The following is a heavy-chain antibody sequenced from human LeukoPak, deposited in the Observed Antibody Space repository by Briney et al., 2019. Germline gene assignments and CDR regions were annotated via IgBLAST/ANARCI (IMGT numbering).Heavy chain of an antibody. D-gene: IGHD6-19*01. J-gene: IGHJ5*02. V-gene: IGHV3-74*01. CDR3: ARGGSGWFGSNWFDP. CDR2: INTEGSST. Sequence: GGSLRLSCAASGFTFSIYWTHWVRPAPGKALVWVSRINTEGSSTSYADSVKGRFAIARDNAKNTLYLQMNSLRAEDTAVYYCARGGSGWFGSNWFDPWGQGTLVTVSS. CDR1: GFTFSIYW.